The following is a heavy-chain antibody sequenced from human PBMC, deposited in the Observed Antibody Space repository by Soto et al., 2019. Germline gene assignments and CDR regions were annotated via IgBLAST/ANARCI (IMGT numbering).Heavy chain of an antibody. CDR2: INHSGST. V-gene: IGHV4-34*01. CDR3: ARVSVVVAQGLLDY. J-gene: IGHJ4*02. Sequence: PSETLSLTCAVYGGSFSGYYWSWIRQPPGKGLEWIGEINHSGSTNYNPSLKSRVTISVDTSKNQFSLKLNSVTAADTAVYYCARVSVVVAQGLLDYWGQGTLVTVSS. CDR1: GGSFSGYY. D-gene: IGHD2-15*01.